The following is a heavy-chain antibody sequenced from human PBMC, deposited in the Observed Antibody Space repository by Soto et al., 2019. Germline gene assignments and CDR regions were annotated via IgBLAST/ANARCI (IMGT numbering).Heavy chain of an antibody. Sequence: GGSMRLSCAASGFNFSNAWMNWVSQAPGKGLEWVGRIKSKTDGGTTDYAAPVKGRFTISRDDSKNTLYLQMNSLKTEDTAVYYCTTDAEGEYSSSSVYWGQGTLVTVSS. CDR1: GFNFSNAW. CDR2: IKSKTDGGTT. V-gene: IGHV3-15*07. CDR3: TTDAEGEYSSSSVY. D-gene: IGHD6-6*01. J-gene: IGHJ4*02.